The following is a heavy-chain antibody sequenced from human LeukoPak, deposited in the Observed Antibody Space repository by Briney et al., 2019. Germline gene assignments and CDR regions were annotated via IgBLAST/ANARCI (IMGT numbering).Heavy chain of an antibody. CDR2: IIPIFGTA. V-gene: IGHV1-69*13. D-gene: IGHD3-10*01. J-gene: IGHJ4*02. CDR3: ARALASSYYYGPGSYSRYYFDY. CDR1: GGTFSSYA. Sequence: ASVKVSCKASGGTFSSYAISWVRQAPGQGLEWMGGIIPIFGTANYAQKFQGRVTITADESTSTAYMELSSLRSEDTAVYYCARALASSYYYGPGSYSRYYFDYWGQGTLVTVSS.